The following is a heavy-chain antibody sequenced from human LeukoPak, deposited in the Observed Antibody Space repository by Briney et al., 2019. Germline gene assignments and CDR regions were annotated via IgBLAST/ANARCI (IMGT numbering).Heavy chain of an antibody. CDR2: IYYSGST. V-gene: IGHV4-31*03. CDR1: GGSISSGGYY. CDR3: ARGRGVPAAMLFDY. D-gene: IGHD2-2*01. Sequence: SQTLSLTCTVSGGSISSGGYYWSWIRQHPGKGLEWIGYIYYSGSTYYNPSLKSRDTISVDTSKNQFSLKLSSVTAADTAVYYCARGRGVPAAMLFDYWGQGTLVTVSS. J-gene: IGHJ4*02.